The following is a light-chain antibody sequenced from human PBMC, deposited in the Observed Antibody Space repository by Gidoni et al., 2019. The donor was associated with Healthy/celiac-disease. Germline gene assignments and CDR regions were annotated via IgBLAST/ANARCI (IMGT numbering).Light chain of an antibody. CDR2: WAS. CDR1: QSVLYSSNNKNY. J-gene: IGKJ1*01. V-gene: IGKV4-1*01. CDR3: QQYYSTPTWT. Sequence: DIVLTKSPDYLAVSLGERATINCKSSQSVLYSSNNKNYLAWYQQKPGQPPKLLIYWASTRESGVPDRFSGSGSGTDFTLTISSLQAEDVAVYYCQQYYSTPTWTFGQGTKVEIK.